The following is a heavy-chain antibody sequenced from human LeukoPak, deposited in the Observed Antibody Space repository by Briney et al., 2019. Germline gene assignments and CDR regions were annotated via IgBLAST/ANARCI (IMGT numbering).Heavy chain of an antibody. CDR2: ISAYNGNT. V-gene: IGHV1-18*01. Sequence: SVNASSKAYTHTFTSNGTSWVRQPPGHGLEWKGWISAYNGNTNYAQKLQGRVTMTTDTSTSTAYMELRSLRSDDTAVYYCARGYSIVHAFDVWGQGTMVTVSS. D-gene: IGHD6-6*01. CDR3: ARGYSIVHAFDV. CDR1: THTFTSNG. J-gene: IGHJ3*01.